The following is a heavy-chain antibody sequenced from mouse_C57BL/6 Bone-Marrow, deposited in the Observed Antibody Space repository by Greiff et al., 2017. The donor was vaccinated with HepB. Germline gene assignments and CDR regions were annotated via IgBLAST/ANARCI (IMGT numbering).Heavy chain of an antibody. CDR3: ARRGWLRRGYYFDY. D-gene: IGHD2-2*01. CDR1: GYTFTSYG. Sequence: QVQLKESGAELARPGASVKLSCKASGYTFTSYGISWVKQRTGQGLEWIGEIYPRSGNTYYNEKFKGKATLTADKSSSTAYMELRSLTSEDSAVYFCARRGWLRRGYYFDYWGQGTTLTVSS. CDR2: IYPRSGNT. J-gene: IGHJ2*01. V-gene: IGHV1-81*01.